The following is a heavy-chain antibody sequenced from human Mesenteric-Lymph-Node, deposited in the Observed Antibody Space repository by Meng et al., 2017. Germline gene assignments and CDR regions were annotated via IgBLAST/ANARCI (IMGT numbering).Heavy chain of an antibody. CDR1: GYTFTSYG. Sequence: ASVKVSCKASGYTFTSYGISWVRQAPGQGLEWMGWISAYNGNTNYAPKIKGRVTMTRDTSISTAYMELSRLRSDDTAVYYCARDRITMIVVVGGYFDLWGRGTLVTVSS. CDR2: ISAYNGNT. CDR3: ARDRITMIVVVGGYFDL. J-gene: IGHJ2*01. D-gene: IGHD3-22*01. V-gene: IGHV1-18*01.